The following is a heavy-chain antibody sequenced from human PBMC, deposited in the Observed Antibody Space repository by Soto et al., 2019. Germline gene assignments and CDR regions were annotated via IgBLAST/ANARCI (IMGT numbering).Heavy chain of an antibody. D-gene: IGHD3-10*01. CDR2: VHHSWGS. CDR3: ARQGFGPLHRLVDV. V-gene: IGHV4-59*08. CDR1: GGSISSYY. Sequence: QVQLPESGPGLVKPSETLSLSCTVSGGSISSYYWSWFRQSPGTRMEWIGYVHHSWGSSYNPSLQDRVGISLETTNSQLSLHVPPVTAPDTCVYYCARQGFGPLHRLVDVLGQGNGVSVS. J-gene: IGHJ6*02.